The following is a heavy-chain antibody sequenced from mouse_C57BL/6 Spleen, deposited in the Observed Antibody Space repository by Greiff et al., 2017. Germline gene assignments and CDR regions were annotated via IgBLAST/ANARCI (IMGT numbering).Heavy chain of an antibody. J-gene: IGHJ3*01. CDR2: ISDGGSYT. V-gene: IGHV5-4*01. Sequence: EVQLVESGGGLVKPGGSLKLSCAASGFTFSSYAMSWVRQTPEKRLEWVATISDGGSYTYYPDNVKGRFTISRDNAKNNLYLQMSHLKSEDTAMYYCARALHYGSSCWFADWGQGTLVTVSA. CDR1: GFTFSSYA. D-gene: IGHD1-1*01. CDR3: ARALHYGSSCWFAD.